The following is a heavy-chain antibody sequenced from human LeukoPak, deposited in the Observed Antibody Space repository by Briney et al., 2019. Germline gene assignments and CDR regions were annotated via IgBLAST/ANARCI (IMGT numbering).Heavy chain of an antibody. J-gene: IGHJ6*02. Sequence: AASVKVSCKASGYTFTSYGISWVRQAPGQGLEWMGWISAYNGNTNYAQKLQGRVTMTTDTSTSTAYMELRSLRSDDTAVYYCARAVSSGWYDDGMDVWGQGTTVTVSS. CDR2: ISAYNGNT. D-gene: IGHD6-19*01. CDR1: GYTFTSYG. CDR3: ARAVSSGWYDDGMDV. V-gene: IGHV1-18*01.